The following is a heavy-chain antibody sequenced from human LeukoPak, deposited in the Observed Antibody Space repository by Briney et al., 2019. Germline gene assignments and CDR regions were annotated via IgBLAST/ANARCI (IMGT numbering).Heavy chain of an antibody. V-gene: IGHV3-53*01. D-gene: IGHD6-19*01. CDR3: ARDYGVAEGY. Sequence: PGGSLRLSCAASGFTVSSNYMSWVRQAPGEGLEWVSVIYSGGSTYYADSVKGRFTISRDNSQNTLYLQMNSLRAEDAAVYYCARDYGVAEGYWGQGTLVTVSS. CDR1: GFTVSSNY. J-gene: IGHJ4*02. CDR2: IYSGGST.